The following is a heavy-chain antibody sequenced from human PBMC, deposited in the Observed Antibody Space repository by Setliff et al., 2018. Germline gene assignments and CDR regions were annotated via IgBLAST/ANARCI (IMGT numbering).Heavy chain of an antibody. CDR3: ARHRLSWFDP. J-gene: IGHJ5*02. CDR2: IYPGDSDT. V-gene: IGHV5-51*01. Sequence: GESLKTSCKGSGYSFTSYLIGWVRKMPGKGLGWRGIIYPGDSDTSYSPSFQGQVTISADKSISTAYLQWSSLKASDTAMYYCARHRLSWFDPWGQGTLVTVSS. CDR1: GYSFTSYL. D-gene: IGHD6-19*01.